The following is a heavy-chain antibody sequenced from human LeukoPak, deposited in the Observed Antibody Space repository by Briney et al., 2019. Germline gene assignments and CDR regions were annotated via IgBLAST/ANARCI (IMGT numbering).Heavy chain of an antibody. J-gene: IGHJ4*02. CDR2: IHPSGTL. CDR1: GASFSSGDQY. CDR3: SRGLDSRKLGY. V-gene: IGHV4-31*03. Sequence: SETLSLTCTVSGASFSSGDQYWNWIRQSPGEGLEWIGSIHPSGTLYNNPSLESRVTMSMDTSKNQFSLNLNSVTAADTAVYFCSRGLDSRKLGYWGQGTLVTVSS. D-gene: IGHD3-22*01.